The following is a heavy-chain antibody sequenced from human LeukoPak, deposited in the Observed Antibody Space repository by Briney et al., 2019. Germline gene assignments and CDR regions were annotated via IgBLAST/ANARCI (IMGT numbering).Heavy chain of an antibody. D-gene: IGHD4-23*01. CDR3: ARGRPHGNDY. CDR1: GFTFSSYS. V-gene: IGHV3-48*04. J-gene: IGHJ4*02. Sequence: GGSLRLSCAASGFTFSSYSMNWVRQAPGKGLEWISYIKGSSDSILYADSVRGRFSISRDNAKNTLYLQMNSLRVEDTAVYYCARGRPHGNDYWGQGTLVTVSS. CDR2: IKGSSDSI.